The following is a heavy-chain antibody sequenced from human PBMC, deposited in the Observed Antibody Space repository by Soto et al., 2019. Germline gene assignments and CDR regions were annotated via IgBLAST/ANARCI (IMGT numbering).Heavy chain of an antibody. D-gene: IGHD1-20*01. CDR2: IYYSGST. V-gene: IGHV4-61*08. J-gene: IGHJ6*02. CDR1: GGSISSGGYY. Sequence: PSETLSLTCTVSGGSISSGGYYWSWIRQHPGKGLEWIGYIYYSGSTYHNPSLKSRVTISVDTSKNQFSLKLSSVTAADTAVYYCARVRAGWGDNWNPSRYYYYYGMDVWGQGTTVTVSS. CDR3: ARVRAGWGDNWNPSRYYYYYGMDV.